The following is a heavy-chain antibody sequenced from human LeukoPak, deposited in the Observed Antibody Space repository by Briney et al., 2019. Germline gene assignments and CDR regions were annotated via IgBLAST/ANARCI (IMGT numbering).Heavy chain of an antibody. D-gene: IGHD1-14*01. J-gene: IGHJ4*02. CDR2: INPTGGST. V-gene: IGHV1-46*01. CDR3: ARDRVIVVGTATYNFDH. Sequence: ASVTVSCKASGYTFTPYFIHWVRQAPGQGLEWMGIINPTGGSTTYAQKFQGRFTLTRDMSTSTVYMELSSLTSEDTAVYYCARDRVIVVGTATYNFDHWVRGSLVTDCS. CDR1: GYTFTPYF.